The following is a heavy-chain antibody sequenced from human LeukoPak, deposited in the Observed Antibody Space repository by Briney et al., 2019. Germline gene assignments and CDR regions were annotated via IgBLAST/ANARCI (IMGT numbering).Heavy chain of an antibody. Sequence: GGSLRLSCAASGFKFSSFSMNWVRQAPGKGLEWISYITSDSSSTYYADSVKGRFTISRDNAKNSLYLQMNSLRAEDTAVYYCARVIGSYGDSAYWGQGTLATVSS. CDR2: ITSDSSST. V-gene: IGHV3-48*04. CDR1: GFKFSSFS. J-gene: IGHJ4*02. CDR3: ARVIGSYGDSAY. D-gene: IGHD4-17*01.